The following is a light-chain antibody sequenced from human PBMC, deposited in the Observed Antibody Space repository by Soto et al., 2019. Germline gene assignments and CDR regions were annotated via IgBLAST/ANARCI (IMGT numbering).Light chain of an antibody. Sequence: QSVLTQPPSASGTPGQRVTIACSGSSSNIGSHYVYWYQQLPGTAPKLLIYNNNQRPSGVPDRFSGSKSGTSASLAISGLRSEDETDYYCAAWDDSLSDYVFGTGTKVTVL. CDR3: AAWDDSLSDYV. V-gene: IGLV1-47*02. CDR2: NNN. CDR1: SSNIGSHY. J-gene: IGLJ1*01.